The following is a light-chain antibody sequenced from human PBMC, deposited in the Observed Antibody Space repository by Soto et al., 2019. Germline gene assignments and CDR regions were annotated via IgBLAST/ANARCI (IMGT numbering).Light chain of an antibody. CDR1: SSDVGTYNS. J-gene: IGLJ1*01. CDR2: DVS. V-gene: IGLV2-14*03. Sequence: QTVLAQPASVSWSHGQSITISCTGTSSDVGTYNSVSWYQQHPGKAPKLMIYDVSNRPSGVSNRFSGSKSGNTASLTISGLQAEDEADYYCNSYTSSSTPVVFGTGTKVTVL. CDR3: NSYTSSSTPVV.